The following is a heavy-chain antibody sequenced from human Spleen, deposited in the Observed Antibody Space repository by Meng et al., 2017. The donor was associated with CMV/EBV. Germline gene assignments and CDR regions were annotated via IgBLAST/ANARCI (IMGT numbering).Heavy chain of an antibody. V-gene: IGHV5-51*01. J-gene: IGHJ5*02. Sequence: KVSCKGSGYSFTSYWIGWVRQMPGKGLEWMGIIYPGDSDTRYSPSFQGQVTISADKSISTAYLQWSSLKASDTAMYYCARQAYDSSGYERLFDPWGQGTLVTVSS. D-gene: IGHD3-22*01. CDR3: ARQAYDSSGYERLFDP. CDR2: IYPGDSDT. CDR1: GYSFTSYW.